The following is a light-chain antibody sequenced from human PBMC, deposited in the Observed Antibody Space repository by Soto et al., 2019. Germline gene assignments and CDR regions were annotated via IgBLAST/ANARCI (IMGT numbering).Light chain of an antibody. CDR2: EGH. J-gene: IGLJ1*01. V-gene: IGLV2-23*01. Sequence: QSVLAQPASVSWSPGHSITIACTGTSGFVGSFSLVSWYQQHPGKAPKVMISEGHRRPSGVPDRFSGSTSVNSASLTISGLQADEEADYYCCLYIGANNYVFGTGTKVTVL. CDR3: CLYIGANNYV. CDR1: SGFVGSFSL.